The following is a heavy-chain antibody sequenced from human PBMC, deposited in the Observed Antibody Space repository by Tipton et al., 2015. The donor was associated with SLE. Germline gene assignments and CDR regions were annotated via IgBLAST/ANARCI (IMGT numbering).Heavy chain of an antibody. CDR2: MYYSGST. D-gene: IGHD7-27*01. CDR1: GGSVTSHF. J-gene: IGHJ4*02. V-gene: IGHV4-59*02. CDR3: ASGDDLPYYFEN. Sequence: GLVKPSETLSLTCTVSGGSVTSHFWSWMRQSPGKGLEWIGYMYYSGSTNYNPSLKSRVTISIDMSKNQFSLKLSSVTAADTAVYYCASGDDLPYYFENWGQGTLVTVSS.